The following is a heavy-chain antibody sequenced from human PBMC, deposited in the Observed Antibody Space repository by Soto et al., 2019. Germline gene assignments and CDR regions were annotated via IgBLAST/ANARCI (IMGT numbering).Heavy chain of an antibody. CDR1: GGFVSSGSYY. CDR3: ARVERGTVTTVVDAFDI. Sequence: QVQLQQWGAGLLKPSETLSLTCAVYGGFVSSGSYYWSWIRQPPGKGLEWIGAMSHSGGTHFNPSLKRRVTISVDTSKNQFSLNIYSVTAADTALYYCARVERGTVTTVVDAFDIWGPGTMVTVSS. D-gene: IGHD1-1*01. J-gene: IGHJ3*02. V-gene: IGHV4-34*01. CDR2: MSHSGGT.